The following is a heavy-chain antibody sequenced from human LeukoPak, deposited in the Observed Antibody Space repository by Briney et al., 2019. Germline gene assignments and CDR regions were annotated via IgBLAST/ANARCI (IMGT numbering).Heavy chain of an antibody. J-gene: IGHJ4*02. CDR1: GYTFASYG. CDR3: ARDEAYGDRDFDY. D-gene: IGHD4-17*01. CDR2: ITVYNGNT. Sequence: GASVKVSCKASGYTFASYGIIWVRQAPGQGLEWMGWITVYNGNTNYAQKFQDRVTITTDIPTSTAYMELRSLRSDDTAVYYCARDEAYGDRDFDYWGQGTLVTVSS. V-gene: IGHV1-18*01.